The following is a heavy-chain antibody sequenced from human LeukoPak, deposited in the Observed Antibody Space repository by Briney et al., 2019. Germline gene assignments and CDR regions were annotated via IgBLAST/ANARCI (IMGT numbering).Heavy chain of an antibody. CDR3: VKRSYYYGSSGYSPFDY. Sequence: PGGSLRLSCAASGFTFSSYAMSWVRQAPGKGLEWVSAISGSGGSTYYADSVKGRFTISRDNSKNTLYLQMNSLRAEDTAVYYCVKRSYYYGSSGYSPFDYWGQGTLVTVSS. CDR1: GFTFSSYA. J-gene: IGHJ4*02. V-gene: IGHV3-23*01. CDR2: ISGSGGST. D-gene: IGHD3-22*01.